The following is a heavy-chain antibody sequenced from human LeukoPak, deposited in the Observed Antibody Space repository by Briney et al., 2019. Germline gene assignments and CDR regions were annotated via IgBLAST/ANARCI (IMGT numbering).Heavy chain of an antibody. D-gene: IGHD1-26*01. V-gene: IGHV5-10-1*04. CDR1: GYRFTSYW. Sequence: GESLKISCKGSGYRFTSYWISWVRQMPGKGLEWMGSIDPSDSYTNYSPSFQGQFTISADKSIRTAYLQWSSLTASDTAMYYCVSFSGSYTPAYWGQGTLVSASS. CDR3: VSFSGSYTPAY. J-gene: IGHJ4*02. CDR2: IDPSDSYT.